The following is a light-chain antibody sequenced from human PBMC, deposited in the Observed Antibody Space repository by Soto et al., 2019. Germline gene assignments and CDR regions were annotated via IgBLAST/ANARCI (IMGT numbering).Light chain of an antibody. Sequence: EFVLSQYPGTLSLSPGERATLSCRASQSVTNNYLAWYQQKTGQAPRLLIYGASSRVIGIPDRFSGSGSGTDFTLTISRLEPEDFAMYYCQQYGSLWTFGQGTKVEFK. J-gene: IGKJ1*01. CDR3: QQYGSLWT. CDR1: QSVTNNY. V-gene: IGKV3-20*01. CDR2: GAS.